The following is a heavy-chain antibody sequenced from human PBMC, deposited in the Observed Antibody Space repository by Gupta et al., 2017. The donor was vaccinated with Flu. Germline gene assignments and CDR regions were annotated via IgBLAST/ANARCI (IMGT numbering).Heavy chain of an antibody. J-gene: IGHJ4*02. CDR2: IITIVDRS. Sequence: HVQLVHSGAEVTNPGSSVMVSCKASVGTFANYAISWVRQAPGQGLEWMGGIITIVDRSHYAQNVQGRVTITEDESTSTAYMELRRLRSEDTAIYYGARALTAVTKPLEYWGQGTLITVSS. CDR1: VGTFANYA. CDR3: ARALTAVTKPLEY. D-gene: IGHD2-21*02. V-gene: IGHV1-69*01.